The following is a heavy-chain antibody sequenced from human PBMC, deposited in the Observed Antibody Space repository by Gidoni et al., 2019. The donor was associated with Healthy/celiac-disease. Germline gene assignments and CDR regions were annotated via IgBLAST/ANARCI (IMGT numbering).Heavy chain of an antibody. CDR1: GFTFSRYR. CDR2: ISSSSSTI. V-gene: IGHV3-48*02. J-gene: IGHJ6*02. D-gene: IGHD3-3*01. CDR3: ARDRTYYDFWSGYYTDYYYGMDV. Sequence: EVQLVESGGGLVQPGGSLRPSCAASGFTFSRYRMNWVRQAPGKGLEWVSYISSSSSTIYYADSVKGRFTISRDNDKNSLYLQMNSLRDEDTAVYYCARDRTYYDFWSGYYTDYYYGMDVWGQGTTVTVSS.